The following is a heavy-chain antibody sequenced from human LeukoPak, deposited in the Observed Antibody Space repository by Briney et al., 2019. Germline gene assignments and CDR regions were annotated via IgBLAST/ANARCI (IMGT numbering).Heavy chain of an antibody. D-gene: IGHD3-16*01. Sequence: GGSLRLSCAASEFSVGSNYMTWVRQAPGKGLEWVSLIYSGGSTYYADSVKGRFTISRDNSKNTLYLQMNSLRAEDTAVYYCAKELIMRFDFWGQGTLVTVSS. CDR1: EFSVGSNY. CDR3: AKELIMRFDF. CDR2: IYSGGST. V-gene: IGHV3-66*01. J-gene: IGHJ4*02.